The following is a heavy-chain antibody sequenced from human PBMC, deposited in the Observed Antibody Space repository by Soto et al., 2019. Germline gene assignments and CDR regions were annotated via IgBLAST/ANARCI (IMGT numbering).Heavy chain of an antibody. CDR1: GGSISSSNW. D-gene: IGHD3-22*01. J-gene: IGHJ4*02. CDR3: ARGHLYYYDSSGCYFDY. V-gene: IGHV4-4*02. Sequence: QVQLQESGPGLVKPSGTLSLTCAVSGGSISSSNWWSWVRQPPGKGLEWIGEIYHSGSTNYNPSLKSRVTISVDKSKTQCSLKLSSVTAADTAVYYCARGHLYYYDSSGCYFDYWGQGTLVTVSS. CDR2: IYHSGST.